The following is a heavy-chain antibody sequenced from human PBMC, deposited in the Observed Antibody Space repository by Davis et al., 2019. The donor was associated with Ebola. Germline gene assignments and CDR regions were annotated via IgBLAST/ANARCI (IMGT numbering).Heavy chain of an antibody. CDR2: ISAYNGNT. V-gene: IGHV1-18*04. Sequence: AASVKVSCKASGYTFTSYGISWVRQAPGQGLEWMGWISAYNGNTNYAQKLQGRVTMTTDTSTSTAYMELRSLRSDDTAVYYCARETSRAAVGWFDPWGQGTLVTVSS. CDR3: ARETSRAAVGWFDP. J-gene: IGHJ5*02. CDR1: GYTFTSYG. D-gene: IGHD2-2*01.